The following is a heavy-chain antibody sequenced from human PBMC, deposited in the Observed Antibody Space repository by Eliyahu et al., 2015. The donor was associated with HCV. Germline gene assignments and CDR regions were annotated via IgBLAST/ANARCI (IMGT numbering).Heavy chain of an antibody. V-gene: IGHV4-34*01. J-gene: IGHJ4*02. Sequence: QVQLQQWGAGLLKPSXTLSLTCAVXGGSFSGYYXSWIRQPPGKGLEWIGEINHSGSTNYNPSLKSRVTISVDTSKNQFSLKLSSVTAADTAVYYCARWAFGGHDYWGQGTLVTVSS. D-gene: IGHD4-23*01. CDR1: GGSFSGYY. CDR2: INHSGST. CDR3: ARWAFGGHDY.